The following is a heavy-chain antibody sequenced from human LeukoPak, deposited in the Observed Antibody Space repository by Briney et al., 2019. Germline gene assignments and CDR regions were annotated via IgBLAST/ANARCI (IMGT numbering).Heavy chain of an antibody. Sequence: KTSETLSLTCTVSGYSISSGYYWGWFRQPPGKGLEWIGSIYHSGSTYYNPSLKSRVTISVDTSKNQFSLKLSSVTAADTAVYYCARDGSHYYFDYWGQGTLVTVSS. CDR2: IYHSGST. D-gene: IGHD1-26*01. J-gene: IGHJ4*02. CDR3: ARDGSHYYFDY. V-gene: IGHV4-38-2*02. CDR1: GYSISSGYY.